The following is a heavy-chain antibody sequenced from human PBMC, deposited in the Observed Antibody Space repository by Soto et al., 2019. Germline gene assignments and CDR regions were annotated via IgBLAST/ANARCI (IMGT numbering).Heavy chain of an antibody. J-gene: IGHJ6*02. CDR1: GGTFGSYA. CDR2: IIPIPGTA. Sequence: KVSCKASGGTFGSYAISWVRQAPGQGLEWMGGIIPIPGTANYAQKFQGRVTIAADESTSTAYMELSSLRSEDTAVYYCARSQGSSTSLEIYYYYYGMDVWGQGTTVTLSS. V-gene: IGHV1-69*01. CDR3: ARSQGSSTSLEIYYYYYGMDV. D-gene: IGHD2-2*01.